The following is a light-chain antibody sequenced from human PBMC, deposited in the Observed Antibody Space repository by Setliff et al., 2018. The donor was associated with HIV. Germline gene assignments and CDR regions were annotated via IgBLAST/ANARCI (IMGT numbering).Light chain of an antibody. CDR3: SSYTTSSTLYV. Sequence: QSALTQHASVSGSPGQSITISCTGISSDVGGYYSVSWYQQHPGKAPKLMIYDVINRPSGVSNRFSGSRSGNTASLTISGLQVEDEADYYCSSYTTSSTLYVFRPGTKVTVL. J-gene: IGLJ1*01. V-gene: IGLV2-14*03. CDR1: SSDVGGYYS. CDR2: DVI.